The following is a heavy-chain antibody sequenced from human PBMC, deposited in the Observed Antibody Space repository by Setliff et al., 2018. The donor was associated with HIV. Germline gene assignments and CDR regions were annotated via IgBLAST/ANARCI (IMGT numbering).Heavy chain of an antibody. J-gene: IGHJ4*02. D-gene: IGHD5-12*01. CDR1: SYSIDNGYY. V-gene: IGHV4-38-2*02. Sequence: PSETLSLTCAVFSYSIDNGYYWAWIRQAPGKGLEWIGRIYNSGNTDYNPSLRSRATTSVDISKNRFSLKLPSVAATDTAVYFCARDRSLRFSQSPSLNYFDSWGQGAQVTVSS. CDR3: ARDRSLRFSQSPSLNYFDS. CDR2: IYNSGNT.